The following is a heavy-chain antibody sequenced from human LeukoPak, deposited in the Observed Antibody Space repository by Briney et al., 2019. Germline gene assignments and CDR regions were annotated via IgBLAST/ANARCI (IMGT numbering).Heavy chain of an antibody. Sequence: PSQTLSLTCTVSGGSISSGGYYWSWIRQPPGKGLEWIGSIYYSGSTYYNPSLKSRVTISVDTSKNQFSLKLSSVTAADTAVYYCARVGVDDSSGYLDYWGQGTLVTVSS. CDR3: ARVGVDDSSGYLDY. CDR1: GGSISSGGYY. V-gene: IGHV4-39*07. CDR2: IYYSGST. D-gene: IGHD3-22*01. J-gene: IGHJ4*02.